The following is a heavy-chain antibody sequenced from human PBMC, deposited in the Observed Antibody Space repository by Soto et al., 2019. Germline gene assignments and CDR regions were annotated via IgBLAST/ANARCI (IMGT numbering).Heavy chain of an antibody. V-gene: IGHV3-21*01. CDR2: ISSSSSYI. Sequence: GGSLRLSCAASGFTFSSYSMNWVRQAPGKWLEWVSSISSSSSYIYYADSVKGRFTISRDNAKNSLYLQMNSLRAEDTAVYYCATYSNYFPFDYWGQGTLVTVSS. D-gene: IGHD4-4*01. CDR1: GFTFSSYS. CDR3: ATYSNYFPFDY. J-gene: IGHJ4*02.